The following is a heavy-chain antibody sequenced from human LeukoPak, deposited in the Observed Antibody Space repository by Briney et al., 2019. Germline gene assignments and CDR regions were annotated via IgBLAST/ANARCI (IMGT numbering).Heavy chain of an antibody. D-gene: IGHD3-10*01. CDR2: IYYSGST. CDR3: ARGAYYYGSESVGFDY. Sequence: PSETLSLTCTVSGGSISSYYWSWIRQPPGKGLEWIGYIYYSGSTNYNPSLKSRVTISVDTSKNQFSLKLSSVTAADTAVYYCARGAYYYGSESVGFDYWGRGTLVTVSS. V-gene: IGHV4-59*01. J-gene: IGHJ4*02. CDR1: GGSISSYY.